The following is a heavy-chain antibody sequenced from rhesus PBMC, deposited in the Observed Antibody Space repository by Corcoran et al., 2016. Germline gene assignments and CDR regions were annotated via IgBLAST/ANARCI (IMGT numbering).Heavy chain of an antibody. J-gene: IGHJ4*01. V-gene: IGHV3-103*01. Sequence: EVQLVESGGGLAKPGGSLRLSCAASGFTFRDNTMHWVRQAPGKGLDWVSAIRSGGSTDYADSVKGRFTISRDNSKNTLSLQMSSLRPEDTAVYYCAREFWGDVHWGQGVLVTVSS. D-gene: IGHD3-34*01. CDR2: IRSGGST. CDR3: AREFWGDVH. CDR1: GFTFRDNT.